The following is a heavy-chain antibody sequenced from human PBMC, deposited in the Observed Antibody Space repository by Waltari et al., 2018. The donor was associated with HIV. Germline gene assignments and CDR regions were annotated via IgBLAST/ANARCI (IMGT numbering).Heavy chain of an antibody. CDR2: ITWNSGRT. D-gene: IGHD2-15*01. Sequence: EVQLVESGGGLVQPGRSLRLSCAASGFTFDDYAMPWGRQVPGKGLEWVSGITWNSGRTGYADSVKGRFIISRDNAKNSLYLQMNSLRVEDTALYYCAKSDIDYGMDVWGQGTTVTVSS. CDR1: GFTFDDYA. CDR3: AKSDIDYGMDV. J-gene: IGHJ6*02. V-gene: IGHV3-9*01.